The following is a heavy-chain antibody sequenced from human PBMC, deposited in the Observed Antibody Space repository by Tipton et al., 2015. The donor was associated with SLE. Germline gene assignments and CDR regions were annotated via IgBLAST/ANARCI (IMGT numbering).Heavy chain of an antibody. CDR1: GGSISSINNY. CDR2: IYYSGST. V-gene: IGHV4-39*07. Sequence: TLSLTCTVSGGSISSINNYWGWIRQPPGKGLEWIGSIYYSGSTYYSPSLKSRVTMSVDTSKNQFSLRLTSVTAADTAIFYCARLQEGYYYFYGMDVWGQGTTVTVSS. CDR3: ARLQEGYYYFYGMDV. J-gene: IGHJ6*02.